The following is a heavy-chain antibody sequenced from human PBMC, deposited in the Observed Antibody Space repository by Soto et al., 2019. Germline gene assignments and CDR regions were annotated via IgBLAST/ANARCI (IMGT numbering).Heavy chain of an antibody. CDR3: ARPLKGYYDSSGYGY. J-gene: IGHJ4*02. CDR1: GGTFSSYA. CDR2: IIPIFGTA. D-gene: IGHD3-22*01. Sequence: QVQLVQSGAEVQKPGSSVKVSCKASGGTFSSYAISWVRQAPGQGLEWMGGIIPIFGTANYAQKFQGRVTITADESTSTAYMELSSLRSEDTAVYYCARPLKGYYDSSGYGYWGQGTLVTVSS. V-gene: IGHV1-69*01.